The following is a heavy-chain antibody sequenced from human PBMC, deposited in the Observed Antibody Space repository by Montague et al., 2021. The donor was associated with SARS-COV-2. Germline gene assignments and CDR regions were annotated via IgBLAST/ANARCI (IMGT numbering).Heavy chain of an antibody. CDR2: IYWDDDK. CDR3: AHSEEENIGYSWFDP. V-gene: IGHV2-5*02. CDR1: GFSLDTRGAG. Sequence: PALVKPTQTLTLICTFSGFSLDTRGAGVAWIRQPPGKALEWLAPIYWDDDKHYSSSLKSRLSMSKDTSKNQVVLILTDVDPADTATYFCAHSEEENIGYSWFDPWGQGTLVTVSS. J-gene: IGHJ5*02. D-gene: IGHD5-12*01.